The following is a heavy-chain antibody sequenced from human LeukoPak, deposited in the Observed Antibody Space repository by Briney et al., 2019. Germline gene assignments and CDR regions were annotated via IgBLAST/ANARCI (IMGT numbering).Heavy chain of an antibody. CDR1: GFTFSSSW. D-gene: IGHD6-19*01. CDR3: VRDMGWLALDY. V-gene: IGHV3-7*01. CDR2: IKEDGTEE. J-gene: IGHJ4*02. Sequence: GSLRLSCAASGFTFSSSWMAWVRQAPGKGLEWVANIKEDGTEEYYADSLKGRLTISRDNAKNSLNLQMNSLRVEDTAVYYCVRDMGWLALDYWGQGILVTVSS.